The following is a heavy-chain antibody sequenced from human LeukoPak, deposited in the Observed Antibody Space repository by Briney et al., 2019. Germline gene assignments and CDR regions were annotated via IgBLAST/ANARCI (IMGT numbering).Heavy chain of an antibody. CDR3: AKSGGYGLIDY. J-gene: IGHJ4*01. V-gene: IGHV4-39*01. CDR1: GASVSGSNYY. D-gene: IGHD1-26*01. CDR2: IYSSGST. Sequence: SETLSLTCAVSGASVSGSNYYWGWIRQPPGKGLEWIGNIYSSGSTYYNASLQSRVTISIDTSKNQFSLRLNSVTAADTPMYYCAKSGGYGLIDYWGHGTRVTVSS.